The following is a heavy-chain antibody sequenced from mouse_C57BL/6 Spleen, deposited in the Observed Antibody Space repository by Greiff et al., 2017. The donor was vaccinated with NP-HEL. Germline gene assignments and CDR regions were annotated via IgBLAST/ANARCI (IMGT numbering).Heavy chain of an antibody. CDR3: ARQGGYYLAWFAY. J-gene: IGHJ3*01. D-gene: IGHD2-3*01. V-gene: IGHV5-17*01. Sequence: EVQGVESGGGLVKPGGSLKLSCAASGFTFSDYGMHWVRQAPEKGLEWVAYISSGSSTIYYADTVKGRFTISRDNAKNTLFLQMTSLRSEDTAMYYCARQGGYYLAWFAYWGQGTLVTVSA. CDR1: GFTFSDYG. CDR2: ISSGSSTI.